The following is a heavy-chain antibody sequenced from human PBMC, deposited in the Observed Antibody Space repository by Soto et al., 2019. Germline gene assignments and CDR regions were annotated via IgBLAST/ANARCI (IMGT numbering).Heavy chain of an antibody. J-gene: IGHJ6*02. Sequence: SETLSLTCTVSGGSINYSYWAWIRQPPGKGLEWIGYISYTGSANYNASLKSRLTISVDTSKNQFSLKLSSVTAADTALYYCARVNYGDYYYGMDVWGQGTTVTVSS. V-gene: IGHV4-59*01. CDR2: ISYTGSA. D-gene: IGHD4-17*01. CDR3: ARVNYGDYYYGMDV. CDR1: GGSINYSY.